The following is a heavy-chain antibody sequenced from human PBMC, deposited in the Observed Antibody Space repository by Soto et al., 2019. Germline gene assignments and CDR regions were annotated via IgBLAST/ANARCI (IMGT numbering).Heavy chain of an antibody. V-gene: IGHV3-23*01. CDR1: GFTFSSYA. D-gene: IGHD1-26*01. CDR2: ISGSGGST. CDR3: AKDRGRGSPKEDY. J-gene: IGHJ4*02. Sequence: EVQLLESGGGLVQPGGSLRLSCAASGFTFSSYAMSGVRQAPGKGLEWVSAISGSGGSTYYADSVKGRFTISRDNSNNTLYLQMNSLRAEDTAVYYCAKDRGRGSPKEDYWGQGTLVTVPS.